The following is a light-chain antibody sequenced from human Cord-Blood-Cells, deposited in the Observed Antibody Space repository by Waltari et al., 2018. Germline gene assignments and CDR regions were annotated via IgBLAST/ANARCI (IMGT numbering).Light chain of an antibody. V-gene: IGLV2-14*03. CDR2: DVS. J-gene: IGLJ3*02. Sequence: QSALTQPASVSGSPGQSITISCTGTSSDVGGYTYVSWYQHHPGKAPKLMIYDVSKRPAGVSNRFSGSKSGNTASLTISGLQAEDEADYYCSSYTSSSTLVFGGGTKLTVL. CDR1: SSDVGGYTY. CDR3: SSYTSSSTLV.